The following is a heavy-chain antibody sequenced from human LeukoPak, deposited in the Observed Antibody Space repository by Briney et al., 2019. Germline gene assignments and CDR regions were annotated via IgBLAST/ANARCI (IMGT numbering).Heavy chain of an antibody. J-gene: IGHJ5*02. CDR1: GGSISSSSYY. Sequence: PSETLSLTCTVSGGSISSSSYYWGWIRQPPGKGLEWIGRIYTSGSTNYNPSLKSRVTISVDTSKNQFSLKLSSVTAADTAVYYCARTHVSSGWADNWFDPWGQGTLVTVSS. V-gene: IGHV4-39*07. CDR3: ARTHVSSGWADNWFDP. D-gene: IGHD6-19*01. CDR2: IYTSGST.